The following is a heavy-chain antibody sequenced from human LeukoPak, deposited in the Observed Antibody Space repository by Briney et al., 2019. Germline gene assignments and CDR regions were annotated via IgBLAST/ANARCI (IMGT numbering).Heavy chain of an antibody. V-gene: IGHV1-2*02. J-gene: IGHJ3*01. CDR3: ARELGINAFDV. Sequence: ASVKVSCKASGYTLTEKHLYWVRQAPGQGLEWMGWIDPKSGGTNFAQNFQGRLTMTSDTSINTAYMELSRLTSDDTTVYYCARELGINAFDVWGQGTMVTVSS. D-gene: IGHD7-27*01. CDR2: IDPKSGGT. CDR1: GYTLTEKH.